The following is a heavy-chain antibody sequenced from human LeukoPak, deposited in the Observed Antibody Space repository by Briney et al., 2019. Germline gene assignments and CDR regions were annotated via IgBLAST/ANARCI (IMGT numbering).Heavy chain of an antibody. CDR3: AKDISSGYYYLDY. D-gene: IGHD3-22*01. CDR1: GFTFDDYA. CDR2: ISWDGGST. Sequence: GGSLRLSCAASGFTFDDYAMHWVRQAPGKGLEWVSLISWDGGSTYYADSVKGRFTISRDNSKNSLYLQMNSLRAEDTALYYCAKDISSGYYYLDYLGQGTLVTVSS. J-gene: IGHJ4*02. V-gene: IGHV3-43D*04.